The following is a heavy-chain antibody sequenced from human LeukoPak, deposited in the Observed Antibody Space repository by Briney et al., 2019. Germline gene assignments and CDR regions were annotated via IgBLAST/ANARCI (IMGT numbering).Heavy chain of an antibody. D-gene: IGHD2-2*01. Sequence: GSLRLSCAASGFTFSSYAMTWVRQPPGKGLEWIGSIYYSGSTYYNPSPKSRVTISVDTSKNQFSLKLSSVTAADTAVYYCARHKKAAAANFDYWGQGTLVTVSS. J-gene: IGHJ4*02. CDR3: ARHKKAAAANFDY. CDR2: IYYSGST. V-gene: IGHV4-39*01. CDR1: GFTFSSYA.